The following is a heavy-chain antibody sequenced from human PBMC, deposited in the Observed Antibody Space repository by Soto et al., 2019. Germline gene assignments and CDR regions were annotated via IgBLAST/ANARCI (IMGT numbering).Heavy chain of an antibody. CDR2: INSDGSST. CDR1: GFTFSSYW. D-gene: IGHD1-20*01. CDR3: ARGSDLVNWKYYYGMDV. Sequence: GGSLRLSCAASGFTFSSYWMHWVRQAPGKGLVWVSRINSDGSSTSYAESVRGRFTISRDNAKNTLYLQMNSLRAEDTAVYYCARGSDLVNWKYYYGMDVWGQGTTVTVSS. V-gene: IGHV3-74*01. J-gene: IGHJ6*02.